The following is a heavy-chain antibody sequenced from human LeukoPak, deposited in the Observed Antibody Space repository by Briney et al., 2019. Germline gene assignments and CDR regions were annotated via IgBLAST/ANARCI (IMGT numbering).Heavy chain of an antibody. J-gene: IGHJ4*02. D-gene: IGHD2-2*01. CDR1: GYTFTGYY. CDR2: INPNSGGT. V-gene: IGHV1-2*02. Sequence: GASVKVSCKASGYTFTGYYMHWVRQAPGQGLEWMGWINPNSGGTNYAQKFQGRVTMTRDTSISTAYMELSRLGSDDTAVYYCARAWPRIVVVPAAHHFDYWGQGTLVTVSS. CDR3: ARAWPRIVVVPAAHHFDY.